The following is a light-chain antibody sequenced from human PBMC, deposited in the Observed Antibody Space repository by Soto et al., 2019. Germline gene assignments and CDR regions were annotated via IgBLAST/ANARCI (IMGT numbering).Light chain of an antibody. CDR3: QSYHSSYPYV. CDR1: SGNIASGF. J-gene: IGLJ1*01. Sequence: NFMLTQPLSLSESPGKTVTISCTRSSGNIASGFVQWYQQRPGSAPTTVIYEDNQRPSGVPDRFSGSIDTSSNTATLTISGLKTEDEDAYYCQSYHSSYPYVFGTGTKVTVL. V-gene: IGLV6-57*03. CDR2: EDN.